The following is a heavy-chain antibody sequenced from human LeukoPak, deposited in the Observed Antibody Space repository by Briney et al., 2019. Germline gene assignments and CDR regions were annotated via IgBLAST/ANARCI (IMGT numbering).Heavy chain of an antibody. CDR3: ARGPPYGSRSDFFDY. V-gene: IGHV3-53*01. J-gene: IGHJ4*02. CDR2: IYSGGST. D-gene: IGHD3-10*01. CDR1: GFTVSSNY. Sequence: GGSLRLSCAASGFTVSSNYMSWVRQAPGKGLEWVSVIYSGGSTYYADSVKGRFTISRDNAKNSLFLQMNGLRVEDTAVYYCARGPPYGSRSDFFDYWGQGTLVTVSS.